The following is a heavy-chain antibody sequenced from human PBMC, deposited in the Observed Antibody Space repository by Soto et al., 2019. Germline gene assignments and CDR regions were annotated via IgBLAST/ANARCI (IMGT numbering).Heavy chain of an antibody. CDR2: MNAKSGDT. V-gene: IGHV1-8*01. Sequence: ASVKVSCKASGYTFNDFDINWLRQAAGQGPEWMGWMNAKSGDTFSAQRLQGKFNMTWDTSLSTAYMEVGSLTSDDAAIYYCARGNPFNYAGFDVWGQGTTVTVSS. CDR1: GYTFNDFD. J-gene: IGHJ6*02. CDR3: ARGNPFNYAGFDV. D-gene: IGHD3-16*01.